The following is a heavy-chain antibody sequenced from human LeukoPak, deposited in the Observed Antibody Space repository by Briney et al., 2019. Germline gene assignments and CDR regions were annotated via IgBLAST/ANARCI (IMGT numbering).Heavy chain of an antibody. CDR3: ARGGFGELLGPHDY. CDR2: IIPIFGTA. J-gene: IGHJ4*02. CDR1: GGTFISYA. D-gene: IGHD3-10*01. V-gene: IGHV1-69*13. Sequence: SVKVSCKASGGTFISYAISWVRQAPGQGLEWMGGIIPIFGTANYAQKFQGRVTITADESTSTAYMELSSLRSEDTAVYYCARGGFGELLGPHDYWGQGTLVTVSS.